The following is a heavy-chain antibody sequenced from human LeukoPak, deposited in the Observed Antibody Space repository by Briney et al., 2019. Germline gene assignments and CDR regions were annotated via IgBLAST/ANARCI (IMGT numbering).Heavy chain of an antibody. V-gene: IGHV4-59*02. D-gene: IGHD4-23*01. CDR3: ASILYCGNSMDV. Sequence: PSETLSLTFTVSGGSVNSHYWSWIRQPPGKGLELIGFIYYTGSASNNPSLKSRVTISVDTSKNQFSLKLNSVTAADTAVYYCASILYCGNSMDVWGQGTTVTVSS. CDR2: IYYTGSA. CDR1: GGSVNSHY. J-gene: IGHJ6*02.